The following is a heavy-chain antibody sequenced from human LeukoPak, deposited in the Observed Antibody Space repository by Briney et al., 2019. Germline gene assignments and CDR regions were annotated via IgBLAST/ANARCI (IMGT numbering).Heavy chain of an antibody. Sequence: PSETLSLTCAVYGGSFSGYYWSWIRQPPGKGLEWIGEINHSGSTNYNPSLKSRVTISVDTSKNQFSLKLSSVTAADTAVYYCARGRRYSSSRYFDYWGQGTLATVSS. CDR3: ARGRRYSSSRYFDY. J-gene: IGHJ4*02. CDR2: INHSGST. D-gene: IGHD6-6*01. CDR1: GGSFSGYY. V-gene: IGHV4-34*01.